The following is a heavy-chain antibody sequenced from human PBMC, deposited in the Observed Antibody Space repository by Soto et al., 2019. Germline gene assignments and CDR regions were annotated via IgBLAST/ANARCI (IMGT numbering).Heavy chain of an antibody. CDR2: IWYDGSNK. CDR3: AREDCSSTSCSFDP. J-gene: IGHJ5*02. V-gene: IGHV3-33*01. D-gene: IGHD2-2*01. CDR1: GFTFSSYG. Sequence: QVQLVESGGGVVQPGRSLRLSCAASGFTFSSYGMHWVRQAPGKGPAWVAVIWYDGSNKYYADSVKGRFTISRDNSKNTLYLQMNSLRAEDTAVYYCAREDCSSTSCSFDPWGQGTLVTVSS.